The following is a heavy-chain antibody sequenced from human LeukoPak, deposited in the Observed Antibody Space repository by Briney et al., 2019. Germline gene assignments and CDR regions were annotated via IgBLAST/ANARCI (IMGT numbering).Heavy chain of an antibody. J-gene: IGHJ4*02. CDR3: ARGASSSRWSSAYYFDY. CDR1: GFTFDDYA. D-gene: IGHD6-13*01. Sequence: GGSLRLSCAASGFTFDDYAMHWVRQAPGKGLEWVSGISWNSGSIGYADSVKGRFTISRDNAKNSLYLQMNSLRAEDTALYYCARGASSSRWSSAYYFDYWGQGTLVTVSS. V-gene: IGHV3-9*01. CDR2: ISWNSGSI.